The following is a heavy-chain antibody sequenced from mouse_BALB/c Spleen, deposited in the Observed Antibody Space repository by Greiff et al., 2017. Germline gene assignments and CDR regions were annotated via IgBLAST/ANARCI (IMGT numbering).Heavy chain of an antibody. J-gene: IGHJ1*01. CDR3: ARKKDDGSLYWYFDV. CDR1: GFTFSSFG. CDR2: ISSGSSTI. D-gene: IGHD2-3*01. V-gene: IGHV5-17*02. Sequence: EVQLVESGGGLVQPGGSRKLSCAASGFTFSSFGMHWVRQAPEKGLEWVAYISSGSSTIYYADTVKGRFTISRDNPKNTLFLQMTSLRSEDTAMYNCARKKDDGSLYWYFDVWGAGTTVTVSS.